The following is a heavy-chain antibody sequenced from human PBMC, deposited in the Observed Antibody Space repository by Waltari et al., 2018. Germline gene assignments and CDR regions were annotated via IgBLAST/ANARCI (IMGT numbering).Heavy chain of an antibody. Sequence: DVQLVESGVGLVQPWWSLRLSCTASGFTFSTYGMHWVRHGPGTVRMWFSRIDSDGSSTSYEDSVRGRFTISRDNAKNTLYLQMNSVRDEYTAVYYCGRARVQGVKYFDYWGRGTLVTVSS. CDR2: IDSDGSST. D-gene: IGHD3-10*01. CDR3: GRARVQGVKYFDY. J-gene: IGHJ4*02. V-gene: IGHV3-74*01. CDR1: GFTFSTYG.